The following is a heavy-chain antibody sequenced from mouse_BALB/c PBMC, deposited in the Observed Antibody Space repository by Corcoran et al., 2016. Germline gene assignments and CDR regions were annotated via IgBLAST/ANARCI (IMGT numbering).Heavy chain of an antibody. CDR3: ARATATTC. D-gene: IGHD1-2*01. J-gene: IGHJ2*01. CDR2: IDPANGNT. V-gene: IGHV14-3*02. CDR1: GFNIKDTY. Sequence: EVQLQQSGAELVKPGASVKLSCTASGFNIKDTYMHWVKQRPEQGLEWIGRIDPANGNTKYDPKFQGKANITADTSSNTAYLQLSSLTSEDTAVYYCARATATTCWGQGTTLTVSS.